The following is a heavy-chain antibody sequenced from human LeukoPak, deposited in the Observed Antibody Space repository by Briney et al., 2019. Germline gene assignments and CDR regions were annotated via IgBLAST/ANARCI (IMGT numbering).Heavy chain of an antibody. CDR1: GLSVSSNY. CDR2: FYSGGST. Sequence: GVPLRLSCEVSGLSVSSNYRCWGRQAQGKGQEWVSVFYSGGSTYYADSVKGRFTISRDTSKNTLYLQMNSLRVEDTAVYYCARETSTQCSGGSCFCDYWGQGTLVTVSS. J-gene: IGHJ4*02. D-gene: IGHD2-15*01. CDR3: ARETSTQCSGGSCFCDY. V-gene: IGHV3-66*02.